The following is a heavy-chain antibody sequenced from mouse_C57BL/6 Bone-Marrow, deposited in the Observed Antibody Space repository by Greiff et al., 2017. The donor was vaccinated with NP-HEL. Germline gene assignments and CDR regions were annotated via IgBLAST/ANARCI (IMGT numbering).Heavy chain of an antibody. Sequence: QVQLQQSGAELMKPGASVKLSCKATGYTFTGYWIEWVKQRPGHGLEWIGEILPGSGSTNYNEKFKGKATFTADTSSNTAYMQLSSLTTEDSAIYYCAQRADGYPWFAYWGQGTLVTVSA. D-gene: IGHD2-3*01. CDR3: AQRADGYPWFAY. J-gene: IGHJ3*01. CDR2: ILPGSGST. V-gene: IGHV1-9*01. CDR1: GYTFTGYW.